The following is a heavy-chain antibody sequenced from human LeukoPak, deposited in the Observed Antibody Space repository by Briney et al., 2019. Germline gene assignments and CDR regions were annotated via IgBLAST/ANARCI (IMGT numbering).Heavy chain of an antibody. D-gene: IGHD1-1*01. Sequence: PGGSLRLSCEVSGFTFSMSAMSWVRQAPGKGLEWVSGISISGEATYYADSVQGRFTISRDNPKNTVYLQMYDLRVEDTAVYYCAKEEVPNDYWGQGILVTVSS. CDR1: GFTFSMSA. CDR2: ISISGEAT. J-gene: IGHJ4*02. V-gene: IGHV3-23*01. CDR3: AKEEVPNDY.